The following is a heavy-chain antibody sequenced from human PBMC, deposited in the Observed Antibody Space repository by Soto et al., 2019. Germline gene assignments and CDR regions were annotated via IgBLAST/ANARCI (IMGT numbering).Heavy chain of an antibody. D-gene: IGHD1-26*01. J-gene: IGHJ4*02. Sequence: KFQGRVTITRDTSASTAYMELSSLRSEDTAVYNCAKHKSGSSFYFGSWGQGTLVTVSS. CDR3: AKHKSGSSFYFGS. V-gene: IGHV1-3*01.